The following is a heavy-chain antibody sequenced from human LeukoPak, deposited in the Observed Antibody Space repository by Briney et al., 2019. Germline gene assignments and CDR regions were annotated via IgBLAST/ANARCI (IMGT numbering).Heavy chain of an antibody. V-gene: IGHV3-23*01. CDR2: ISDSGDST. Sequence: QPGGSLRLSCAASGFTFSNYVMRWVRQAPGKGLEWVASISDSGDSTYYADSVKGRLTISRDNSKNTLYLQMSNLRAEDTAIYYCAKRGDPHYYEYWGQGTLVTVSS. CDR1: GFTFSNYV. J-gene: IGHJ4*02. D-gene: IGHD2-21*02. CDR3: AKRGDPHYYEY.